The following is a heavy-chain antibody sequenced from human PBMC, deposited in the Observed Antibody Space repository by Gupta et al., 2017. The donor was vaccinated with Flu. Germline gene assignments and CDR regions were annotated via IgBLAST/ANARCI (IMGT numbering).Heavy chain of an antibody. CDR1: GYTFSSSG. V-gene: IGHV1-18*01. CDR2: ITTYNGNT. Sequence: QLHLVQSGAEVKQPGASVKVSCKASGYTFSSSGVSWVRQAPGQGLEWMGWITTYNGNTNYAQKFQGRVTMPTDTATNTAYLELRSLRSDDTAVYYCARVRLIYSDITGYLSLDYWGQGTLVTVSS. CDR3: ARVRLIYSDITGYLSLDY. D-gene: IGHD3-22*01. J-gene: IGHJ4*02.